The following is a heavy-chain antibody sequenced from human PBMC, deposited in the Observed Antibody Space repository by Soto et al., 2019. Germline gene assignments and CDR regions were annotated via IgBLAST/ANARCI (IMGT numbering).Heavy chain of an antibody. CDR3: TTGYSYGDYYYYGMDV. Sequence: GSLRLSCAASGFTFSNAWMSWVRQAPGKGLEWVGRIKSKTDGGTTDYAAPVKGRFTISRDDSKNTLYLQMNSLKTEDTAVYYCTTGYSYGDYYYYGMDVWGQGTTVTVSS. CDR1: GFTFSNAW. CDR2: IKSKTDGGTT. V-gene: IGHV3-15*01. D-gene: IGHD5-18*01. J-gene: IGHJ6*02.